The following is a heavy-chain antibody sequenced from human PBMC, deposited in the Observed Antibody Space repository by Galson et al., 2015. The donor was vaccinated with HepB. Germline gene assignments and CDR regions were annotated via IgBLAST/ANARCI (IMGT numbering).Heavy chain of an antibody. D-gene: IGHD3-22*01. Sequence: SLRLSCAASGFTFSDYSMSWIRQTPGKGLEWISYISSSDSTIYYADSVKGRFTISRDNSKNSLYLQMDSLRAGDTAVYYCARERVVIPPTGMDVWGQGTTVTVSS. J-gene: IGHJ6*02. V-gene: IGHV3-11*01. CDR2: ISSSDSTI. CDR1: GFTFSDYS. CDR3: ARERVVIPPTGMDV.